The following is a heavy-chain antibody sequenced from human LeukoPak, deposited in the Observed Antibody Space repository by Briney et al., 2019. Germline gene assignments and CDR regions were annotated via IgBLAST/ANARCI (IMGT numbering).Heavy chain of an antibody. CDR1: GVSINIYY. CDR3: ARDGDYDSGVFDV. V-gene: IGHV4-4*07. Sequence: PSEILPLSCNVSGVSINIYYWSWLRQTPGKGLEWIGRSHGSGSTNYNPSLKNRVTISIDKSKKSLSLRLTSVTAADTALYFCARDGDYDSGVFDVWGQGTLVTVSS. CDR2: SHGSGST. J-gene: IGHJ4*02. D-gene: IGHD3-22*01.